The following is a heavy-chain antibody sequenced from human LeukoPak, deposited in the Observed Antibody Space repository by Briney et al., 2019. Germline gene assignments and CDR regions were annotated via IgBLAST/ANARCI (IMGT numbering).Heavy chain of an antibody. J-gene: IGHJ5*02. V-gene: IGHV1-18*01. CDR2: ISAYNGNT. D-gene: IGHD6-19*01. CDR3: ARVASSGWYVYNWFDP. CDR1: GYTFTSYG. Sequence: ASVKVSCKASGYTFTSYGISWVRQAPGQGLEWMGWISAYNGNTNYAQKLQGRVTMTTDTSTSTAYMELRSLRSDDTAVYYCARVASSGWYVYNWFDPWGQGTLVTVSS.